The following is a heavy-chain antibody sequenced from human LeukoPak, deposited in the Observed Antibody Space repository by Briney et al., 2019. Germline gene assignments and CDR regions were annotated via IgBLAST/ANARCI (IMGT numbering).Heavy chain of an antibody. V-gene: IGHV3-23*01. CDR1: GFTFNTYA. Sequence: GGSLRLSCAASGFTFNTYAMSWVRQAPGKGLESDSGITGSGGRTNYADSVKGRFTISRDNSKNTLYLQMSSLRAEDTAVYYWAKGRGGDFIWGSYRPLDYWGQGALVTVSS. J-gene: IGHJ4*02. D-gene: IGHD3-16*02. CDR2: ITGSGGRT. CDR3: AKGRGGDFIWGSYRPLDY.